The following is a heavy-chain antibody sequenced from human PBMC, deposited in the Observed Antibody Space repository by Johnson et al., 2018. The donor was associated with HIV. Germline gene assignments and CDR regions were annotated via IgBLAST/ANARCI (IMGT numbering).Heavy chain of an antibody. V-gene: IGHV3-11*04. CDR1: GFTFSDYY. CDR3: AKESETYGGNIGFQHAFDI. Sequence: QVQLVESGGGVVQPGGSLRLSCAASGFTFSDYYMSWIRQAPGKGLEWVSYISSSGNPIYYADSVKGRFTISKDNSKNTLYLQMNSLRADDTAVYYCAKESETYGGNIGFQHAFDIWGQGTMVTVSS. D-gene: IGHD4-23*01. CDR2: ISSSGNPI. J-gene: IGHJ3*02.